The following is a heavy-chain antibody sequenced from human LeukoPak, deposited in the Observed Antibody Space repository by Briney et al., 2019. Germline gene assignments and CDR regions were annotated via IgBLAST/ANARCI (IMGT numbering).Heavy chain of an antibody. V-gene: IGHV1-2*02. D-gene: IGHD3-10*01. CDR1: GYTFIGYY. J-gene: IGHJ5*02. CDR2: INPNSGGT. Sequence: ASAKVSCKAYGYTFIGYYVHWVRQAPGQGLEWMGWINPNSGGTNYAQKFQDRVTMTRDTSISTAYMEMTWLRSDDTAVYYCARVREYYYGSGSPWWFDPWGQGTLVTVSS. CDR3: ARVREYYYGSGSPWWFDP.